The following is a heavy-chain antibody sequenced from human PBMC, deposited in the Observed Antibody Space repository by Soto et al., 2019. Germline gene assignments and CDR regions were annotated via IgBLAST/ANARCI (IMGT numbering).Heavy chain of an antibody. D-gene: IGHD2-2*02. CDR2: IIPIFGTA. CDR3: ARANVVVPAAIGHYGMDV. Sequence: SVKVSCKASGGTFSSYAISWVRQAPGQGLEWMGGIIPIFGTANYAQKFQGRVTITADESTSTAYMELSSLRSEDTAVYYCARANVVVPAAIGHYGMDVWGQGTTVTVS. CDR1: GGTFSSYA. V-gene: IGHV1-69*13. J-gene: IGHJ6*02.